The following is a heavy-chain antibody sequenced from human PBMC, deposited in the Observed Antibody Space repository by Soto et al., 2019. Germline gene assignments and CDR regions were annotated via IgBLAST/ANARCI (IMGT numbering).Heavy chain of an antibody. D-gene: IGHD7-27*01. V-gene: IGHV4-30-4*01. J-gene: IGHJ4*02. CDR1: GGSISTVDYW. CDR2: IYDGGRS. CDR3: ARGPSGDKVDS. Sequence: QVQLQESGPGLVKPSQTLSLTCTVSGGSISTVDYWWSWIRQSPDMGLEWIGHIYDGGRSYNNPSLWRRVTMSVDTSKSQLSLALRSVSAADTPVYYCARGPSGDKVDSWGQGPLVTVSS.